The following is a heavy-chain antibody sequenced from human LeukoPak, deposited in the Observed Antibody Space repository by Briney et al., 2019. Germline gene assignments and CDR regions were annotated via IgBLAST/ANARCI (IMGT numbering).Heavy chain of an antibody. CDR3: ARLGIVRQLDFYYYGMDV. CDR1: GVSINSHC. Sequence: SETLSLTCTVSGVSINSHCWSWIRQPPGKGLEWIGYVYYSGSTNYNPSLKSRGTISLDTYKSQFSLKLSSVTAADTAVYYCARLGIVRQLDFYYYGMDVWGQGTTVTVSS. D-gene: IGHD6-13*01. V-gene: IGHV4-59*08. J-gene: IGHJ6*02. CDR2: VYYSGST.